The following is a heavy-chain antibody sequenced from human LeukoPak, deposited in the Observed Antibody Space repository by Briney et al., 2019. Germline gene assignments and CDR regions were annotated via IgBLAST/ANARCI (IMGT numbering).Heavy chain of an antibody. D-gene: IGHD2-15*01. Sequence: SQTLSLTCTVSGGSISSGGYYWSWIRQHPGKGLEWIGYIYYSGSTYYNPSLKSRVTISVDTSKNQFSLKLSSVTAADTAVYYCVVVVAADQDYWGQGTLVTVSS. V-gene: IGHV4-31*03. CDR3: VVVVAADQDY. CDR2: IYYSGST. J-gene: IGHJ4*02. CDR1: GGSISSGGYY.